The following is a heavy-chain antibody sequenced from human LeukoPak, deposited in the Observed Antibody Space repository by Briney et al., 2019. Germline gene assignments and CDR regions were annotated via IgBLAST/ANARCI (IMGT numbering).Heavy chain of an antibody. J-gene: IGHJ3*02. D-gene: IGHD4-17*01. CDR2: ISSSSSYI. CDR3: ARDNRETTGDYAFDI. CDR1: GLTFSSYS. V-gene: IGHV3-21*01. Sequence: GGSLRLSCAASGLTFSSYSMNWVRQAPGKGLEWVSSISSSSSYIYYADSVKGRFTISRDNAKNPLYLHMNSLRAEDTAVYYCARDNRETTGDYAFDIWGQGTMVTVSS.